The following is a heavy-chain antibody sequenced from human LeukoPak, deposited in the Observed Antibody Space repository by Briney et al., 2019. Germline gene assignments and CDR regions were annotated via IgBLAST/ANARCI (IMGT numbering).Heavy chain of an antibody. V-gene: IGHV3-21*01. J-gene: IGHJ4*02. CDR3: ARAGGSTVSHSDY. Sequence: ETLSLTCAVYGGSFSGYYWSWIRQAPGKGLEWVSSISSSTSYIYYADSVKGRFTISKDNAKNSLYLQMNSLRAEDTAVYYCARAGGSTVSHSDYWGQGTLVTVSS. CDR2: ISSSTSYI. CDR1: GGSFSGYY. D-gene: IGHD4-17*01.